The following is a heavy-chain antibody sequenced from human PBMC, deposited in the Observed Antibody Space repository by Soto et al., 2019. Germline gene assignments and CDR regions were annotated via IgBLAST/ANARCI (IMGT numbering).Heavy chain of an antibody. Sequence: QVQLVQSGAEVRKPGASVTVSCRSSGDSFNDYYLLWVRQAPGQGLGWMGWSNPNGGVTKFAQKFRGWVSMTRDTSIRTVYMQLSRLRSDDTAVYYCARESGGATATLAYYYFYMDVWGTGPTVTVSS. J-gene: IGHJ6*03. V-gene: IGHV1-2*04. D-gene: IGHD5-12*01. CDR1: GDSFNDYY. CDR2: SNPNGGVT. CDR3: ARESGGATATLAYYYFYMDV.